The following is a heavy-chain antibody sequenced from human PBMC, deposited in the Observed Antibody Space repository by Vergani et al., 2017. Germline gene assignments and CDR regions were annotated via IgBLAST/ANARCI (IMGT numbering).Heavy chain of an antibody. D-gene: IGHD6-13*01. J-gene: IGHJ4*02. CDR2: PESNGGSI. Sequence: EVQLVESGGGLVQPGGSLRLSCEASGFTFSRFAMHWVRQAPGKGLEYVSAPESNGGSIFYANSVKGRFTISRDNSKNTLYLQMDSLTTEDTDVDYCTRVSYCSSWYVLLDYWGQGSLVSVSS. CDR1: GFTFSRFA. CDR3: TRVSYCSSWYVLLDY. V-gene: IGHV3-64*01.